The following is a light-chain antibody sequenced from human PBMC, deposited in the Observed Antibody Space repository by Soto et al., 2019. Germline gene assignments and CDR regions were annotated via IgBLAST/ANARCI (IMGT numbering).Light chain of an antibody. J-gene: IGLJ1*01. CDR2: EVS. CDR3: TSYTGDDFTFV. CDR1: SSDIGTYDY. Sequence: QSVLTQPPSASGSLGQSVTISCTGTSSDIGTYDYVSWYQQHPGRAPKLIIFEVSKRPLGVPDRLSGSKSGNTASLIVSGLQPDDEAEYHCTSYTGDDFTFVFGTGTKVTVL. V-gene: IGLV2-8*01.